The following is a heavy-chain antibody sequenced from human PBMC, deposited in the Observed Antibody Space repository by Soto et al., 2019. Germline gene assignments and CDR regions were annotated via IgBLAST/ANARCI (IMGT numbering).Heavy chain of an antibody. V-gene: IGHV1-18*01. CDR3: ARHSSSSTSFCYYYCMDV. J-gene: IGHJ6*03. Sequence: ASVKVSCKASGYTFTSYGISWVRQAPGQGLEWMGWISAYNGNTNYAQKLQGRVTMTTDTSTSTAYMELRSLRSDDTAVYYCARHSSSSTSFCYYYCMDVWGKGTTVTVSS. CDR2: ISAYNGNT. CDR1: GYTFTSYG. D-gene: IGHD2-2*01.